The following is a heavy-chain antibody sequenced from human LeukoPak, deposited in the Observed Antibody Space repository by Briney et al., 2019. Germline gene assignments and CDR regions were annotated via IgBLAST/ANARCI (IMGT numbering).Heavy chain of an antibody. CDR3: ARGDWNDEGNWFDP. J-gene: IGHJ5*02. CDR1: GFTFSSYW. D-gene: IGHD1-1*01. V-gene: IGHV3-7*01. CDR2: IKQDGSEK. Sequence: GGSLRLSCAASGFTFSSYWMSWVRQAPGKGLEWVANIKQDGSEKYYVDSVKGRFTISRDNAKNSLYLQMNSLRAEDTAVYYCARGDWNDEGNWFDPWGQGTLVTVSS.